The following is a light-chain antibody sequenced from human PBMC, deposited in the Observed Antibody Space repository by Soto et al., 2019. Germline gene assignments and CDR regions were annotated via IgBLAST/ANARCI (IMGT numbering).Light chain of an antibody. CDR3: QQYGRSLWT. Sequence: EIVLTQSPGTLSLSPGERATLSCRASQSVSSSYLAWYQQKPGQAPRLLIYGASSRATGIPDRFSGYRSGTDFTLTISRLEPEDFAVYYCQQYGRSLWTFGQGTKVEIK. V-gene: IGKV3-20*01. CDR1: QSVSSSY. J-gene: IGKJ1*01. CDR2: GAS.